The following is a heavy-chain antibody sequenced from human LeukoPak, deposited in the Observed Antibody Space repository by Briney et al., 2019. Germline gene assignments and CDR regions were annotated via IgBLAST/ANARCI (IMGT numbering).Heavy chain of an antibody. D-gene: IGHD2/OR15-2a*01. CDR1: GFTVTSTY. CDR2: IHISGST. J-gene: IGHJ4*02. V-gene: IGHV3-66*01. Sequence: GGSLRLSCAASGFTVTSTYITWVRQAPGKGLEWVSIIHISGSTYYADSVRGRFTISRDNSKNTVYLQMNSLRADDTAIYYCARAVEYLPLDYWGQGTLVAVSS. CDR3: ARAVEYLPLDY.